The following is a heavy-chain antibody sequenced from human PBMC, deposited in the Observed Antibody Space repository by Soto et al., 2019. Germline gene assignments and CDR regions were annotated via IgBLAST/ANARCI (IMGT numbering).Heavy chain of an antibody. CDR1: GGSFSGYY. D-gene: IGHD3-22*01. CDR3: ARVGEYLVSSGYFDY. V-gene: IGHV4-34*01. CDR2: IYHSGST. J-gene: IGHJ4*02. Sequence: SETLSLTCAVYGGSFSGYYWTWIRQPPGTGLEWIGEIYHSGSTNYNPSLKSRVTILVDTSKNQLSLKLSSVTAADTAVYFCARVGEYLVSSGYFDYWGQGILVTVSS.